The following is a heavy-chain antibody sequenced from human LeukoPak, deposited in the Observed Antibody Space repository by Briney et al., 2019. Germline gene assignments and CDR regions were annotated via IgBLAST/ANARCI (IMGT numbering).Heavy chain of an antibody. D-gene: IGHD3-22*01. CDR1: GGSFSGYY. CDR2: INHSGST. CDR3: ARDGPYYYDSSHFDY. Sequence: SETLSPTCAVYGGSFSGYYWSWIRQPPGKGLEWIGEINHSGSTNYNPSLKSRVTISVDTSKNQFSLKLRSVTAADTAVYYCARDGPYYYDSSHFDYWGQGTLVTVSS. V-gene: IGHV4-34*01. J-gene: IGHJ4*02.